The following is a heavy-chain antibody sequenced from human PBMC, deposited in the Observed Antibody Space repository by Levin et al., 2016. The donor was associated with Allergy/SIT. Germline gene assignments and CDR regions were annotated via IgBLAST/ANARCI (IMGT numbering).Heavy chain of an antibody. CDR2: IYYSGST. D-gene: IGHD3-10*01. CDR3: ARGGLYYYGSGSYYEFDY. V-gene: IGHV4-59*01. CDR1: GGSISSYY. J-gene: IGHJ4*02. Sequence: GSLRLSCTVSGGSISSYYWSWIRQPPGKGLEWIGYIYYSGSTNYNPSLKSRVTISVDTSKNQFSLKLSSVTAADTAVYYCARGGLYYYGSGSYYEFDYWGQGTLVTVSS.